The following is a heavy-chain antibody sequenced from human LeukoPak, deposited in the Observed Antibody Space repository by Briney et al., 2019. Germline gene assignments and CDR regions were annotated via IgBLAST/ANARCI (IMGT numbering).Heavy chain of an antibody. Sequence: SETLSLTCAVYGGSFSGYYWSWIRQPPGKGLEWIGEINHSGSTNYNPSLKSRVTMSVDTSKNQFSLNLSSVTAADTAVYYCARGGVPAAIAYWGQGTLVTVSS. V-gene: IGHV4-34*09. CDR3: ARGGVPAAIAY. CDR2: INHSGST. J-gene: IGHJ4*02. D-gene: IGHD2-2*01. CDR1: GGSFSGYY.